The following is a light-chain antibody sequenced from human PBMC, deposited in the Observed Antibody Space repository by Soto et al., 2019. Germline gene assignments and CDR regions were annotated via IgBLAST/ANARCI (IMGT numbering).Light chain of an antibody. CDR1: QSVISNY. J-gene: IGKJ1*01. Sequence: EIVLTQSPGTLSLSPGERATLSCRASQSVISNYLAWYQQKPGQPPRLLIYGASIRATGVPDRFSGSGSGTDFSLIINRLEPEDFAVYFCQHYVNSPLTFGQGTKVEVK. V-gene: IGKV3-20*01. CDR3: QHYVNSPLT. CDR2: GAS.